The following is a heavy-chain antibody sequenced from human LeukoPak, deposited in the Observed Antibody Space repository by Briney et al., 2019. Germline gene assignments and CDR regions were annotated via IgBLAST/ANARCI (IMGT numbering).Heavy chain of an antibody. J-gene: IGHJ4*02. CDR3: ANDYYDSSGYYLSYYFDY. V-gene: IGHV3-30*18. CDR1: GFTFSSYG. D-gene: IGHD3-22*01. CDR2: ISYDGSNK. Sequence: GGSLRLSCAASGFTFSSYGMHWVRQAPGKGLEWVAVISYDGSNKYYADSVKGRFTISRDNSKNTLYLQMNSLRAEDTAVYYCANDYYDSSGYYLSYYFDYWGQGTLVTVSS.